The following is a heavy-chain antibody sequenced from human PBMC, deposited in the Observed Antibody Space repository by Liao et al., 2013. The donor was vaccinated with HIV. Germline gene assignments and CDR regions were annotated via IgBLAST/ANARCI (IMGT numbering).Heavy chain of an antibody. V-gene: IGHV4-34*01. Sequence: QVQLQQWGAGLLKPSETLSLTCAVEGGSLSGYYWSWIRQPPGKGLEWIGEIIHSGGTNYRPSLKSRVTISVDSSKKLFSLKLTSVTAADTAVYYCARGRLLAEYNIDVWGKGTTVIVSS. J-gene: IGHJ6*03. CDR2: IIHSGGT. D-gene: IGHD1-14*01. CDR1: GGSLSGYY. CDR3: ARGRLLAEYNIDV.